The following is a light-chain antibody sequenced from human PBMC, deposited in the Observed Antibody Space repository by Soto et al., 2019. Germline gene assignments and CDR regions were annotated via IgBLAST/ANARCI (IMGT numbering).Light chain of an antibody. CDR1: QTISSW. J-gene: IGKJ5*01. CDR3: QPYNSYPIT. Sequence: QMTQSPSTLSGSLGSSFNIPCRASQTISSWLAWYQQTPGKAPKLLIYKAYTLKSGVPSRFSGSGSGTKFTLTIASLQPDDLATDEGQPYNSYPITGGQGTRREIK. V-gene: IGKV1-5*03. CDR2: KAY.